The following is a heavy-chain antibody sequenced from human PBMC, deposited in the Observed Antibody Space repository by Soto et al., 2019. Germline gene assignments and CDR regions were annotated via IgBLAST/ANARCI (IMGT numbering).Heavy chain of an antibody. CDR3: ARTYTSPGRYYYYMDV. D-gene: IGHD2-2*01. J-gene: IGHJ6*03. V-gene: IGHV4-34*01. CDR1: GGSFSGYY. Sequence: SETLSLTCAVYGGSFSGYYWSWIRQPPGKGLEWIGEINHSGSTNYNPSLKSRVTISVDTSKNQFSLKLSSVTAADTAVYYCARTYTSPGRYYYYMDVWGKGTTVTVSS. CDR2: INHSGST.